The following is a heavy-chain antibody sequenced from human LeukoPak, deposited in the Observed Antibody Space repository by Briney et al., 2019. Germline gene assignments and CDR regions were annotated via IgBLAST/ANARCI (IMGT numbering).Heavy chain of an antibody. Sequence: SSETLSLTCTVYGGSISSSSYYWGWIRQPPGKGLEWIGSIYYSGSTYYNPSLKSRVTISVDTSKNQFSLKLSSVTAADTAVYYCARHSRILFDPWGQGTLVTVSP. CDR1: GGSISSSSYY. V-gene: IGHV4-39*01. CDR2: IYYSGST. D-gene: IGHD2-2*01. J-gene: IGHJ5*02. CDR3: ARHSRILFDP.